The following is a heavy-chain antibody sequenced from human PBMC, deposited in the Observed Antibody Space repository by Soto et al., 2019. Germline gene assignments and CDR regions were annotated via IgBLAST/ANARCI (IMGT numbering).Heavy chain of an antibody. CDR2: IYYSGST. J-gene: IGHJ5*02. V-gene: IGHV4-59*01. D-gene: IGHD3-10*01. Sequence: SSETLSLTCTVSGGSISTYYWSWIRQPPGKGLEWIGYIYYSGSTYYNPSLKSRVTMSVDTSRNQLLLQLNSVTAADTAVYYCARESAGSHKNNWFDPWGQGTLVTVSS. CDR3: ARESAGSHKNNWFDP. CDR1: GGSISTYY.